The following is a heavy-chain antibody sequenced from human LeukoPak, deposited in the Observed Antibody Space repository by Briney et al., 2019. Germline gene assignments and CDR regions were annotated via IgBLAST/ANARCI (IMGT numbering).Heavy chain of an antibody. D-gene: IGHD6-13*01. J-gene: IGHJ4*02. CDR3: PTIRGYTSSWPFDY. V-gene: IGHV3-48*01. Sequence: GGSLRLSCAASGFTFSSYEMNWVRQAPGKGLEWISYISTSTTTIYYANSVKGRFTISRDNAKKSLYLQMNSLKSEDTAVYYCPTIRGYTSSWPFDYWGQGALVTVSS. CDR2: ISTSTTTI. CDR1: GFTFSSYE.